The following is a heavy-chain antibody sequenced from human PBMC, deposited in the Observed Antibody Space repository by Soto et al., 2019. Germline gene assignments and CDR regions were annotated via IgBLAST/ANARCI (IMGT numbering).Heavy chain of an antibody. Sequence: SETLSLTCTVSGGSVSSGSYYWSWIRQPPGKGLEWIGYIYYSGSTNYNPSLKSRVTISVDTSKNQFSLKLSSVTAADTAVYYCARVGLTNSGSYWGGDYYYYYGMDVWGQGTTGTVSS. CDR1: GGSVSSGSYY. CDR3: ARVGLTNSGSYWGGDYYYYYGMDV. J-gene: IGHJ6*02. CDR2: IYYSGST. V-gene: IGHV4-61*01. D-gene: IGHD1-26*01.